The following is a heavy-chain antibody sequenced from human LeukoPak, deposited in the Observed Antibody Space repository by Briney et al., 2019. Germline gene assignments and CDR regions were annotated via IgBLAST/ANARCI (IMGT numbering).Heavy chain of an antibody. Sequence: PSETLSLTCIFSGGSISSYYWMWIRQPPGKGLEWIGEINQSGNTNYNPSLKSRITISVDTAKTQFSLKLSSVTAADTAVYYCARASMYSSSSGVVYWGQGTLVTVSS. D-gene: IGHD6-6*01. J-gene: IGHJ4*02. V-gene: IGHV4-34*01. CDR2: INQSGNT. CDR3: ARASMYSSSSGVVY. CDR1: GGSISSYY.